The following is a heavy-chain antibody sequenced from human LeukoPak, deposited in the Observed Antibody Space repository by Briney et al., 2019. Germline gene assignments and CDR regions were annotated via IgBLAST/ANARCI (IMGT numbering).Heavy chain of an antibody. CDR2: IYYIGSP. J-gene: IGHJ4*02. CDR3: ARHFWGQGSDF. CDR1: GGSISTYY. V-gene: IGHV4-59*08. D-gene: IGHD7-27*01. Sequence: SETLSLTCTVSGGSISTYYWSWIRQPPGKGLEWIGYIYYIGSPNYNPSLQSRVTISLDTSKNQFSLKMTSMTAADTAVYYCARHFWGQGSDFWGQGTLVTVSS.